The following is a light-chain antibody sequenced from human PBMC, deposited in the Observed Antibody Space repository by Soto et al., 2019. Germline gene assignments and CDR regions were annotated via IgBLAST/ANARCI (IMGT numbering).Light chain of an antibody. CDR2: EVS. J-gene: IGLJ1*01. CDR3: SSYAVSNKGDV. CDR1: SSDVGGYNY. Sequence: QSVLTQPPSASGSPGQSVTISCTGTSSDVGGYNYVSWYQQHPGKTPKLMIYEVSKRPSGVPDRFSGSKSGNTASLTVSGLQAEDEADYYCSSYAVSNKGDVFGTGTKVTVL. V-gene: IGLV2-8*01.